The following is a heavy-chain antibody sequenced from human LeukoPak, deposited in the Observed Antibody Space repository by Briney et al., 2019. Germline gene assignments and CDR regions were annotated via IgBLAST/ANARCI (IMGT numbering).Heavy chain of an antibody. CDR2: ISSSGSTI. CDR3: ARDSRRRDGDKDFDY. J-gene: IGHJ4*02. V-gene: IGHV3-48*03. D-gene: IGHD5-24*01. CDR1: GFTFSIYE. Sequence: GGSLRLSCAASGFTFSIYEMNWVRQAPGKGLEWVSFISSSGSTIYYADSVKGRFTISRDNAKNSLYLQMDSLRAEDTAVYYCARDSRRRDGDKDFDYWGQGTRVTVSS.